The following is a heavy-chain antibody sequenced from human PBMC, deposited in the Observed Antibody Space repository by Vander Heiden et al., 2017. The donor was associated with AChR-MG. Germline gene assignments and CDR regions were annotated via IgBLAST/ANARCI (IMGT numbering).Heavy chain of an antibody. Sequence: EVQLVESGGGLVKPGGSLSLSCAASGFTFSSYSMNWVRQAPGKGLEWVSSISSSSSYIYYADSVKGRFTISRDNAKNSLYLQMNSLRAEDTAVYYCARGEYQRTYYYYMDVWGKGTTVTVSS. V-gene: IGHV3-21*01. D-gene: IGHD2-2*01. CDR3: ARGEYQRTYYYYMDV. J-gene: IGHJ6*03. CDR1: GFTFSSYS. CDR2: ISSSSSYI.